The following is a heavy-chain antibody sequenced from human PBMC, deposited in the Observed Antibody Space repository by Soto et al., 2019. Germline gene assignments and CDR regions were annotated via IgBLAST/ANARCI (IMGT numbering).Heavy chain of an antibody. V-gene: IGHV4-30-4*01. CDR1: GGSISTVDYW. CDR3: ARGPSGDKVDS. D-gene: IGHD7-27*01. CDR2: IYDGGRT. Sequence: QVQLQESGPGLMKPSQTLSLTCTVSGGSISTVDYWWSWIRQSPDMGLEWIGHIYDGGRTYNNPSLASRVTMSVDTSKSQLSLTLSSVSAADTAVYYCARGPSGDKVDSWGQGTLVTVSS. J-gene: IGHJ4*02.